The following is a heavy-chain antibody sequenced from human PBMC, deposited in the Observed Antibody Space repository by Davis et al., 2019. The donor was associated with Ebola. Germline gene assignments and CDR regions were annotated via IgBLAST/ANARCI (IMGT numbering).Heavy chain of an antibody. Sequence: ASVKVSCKASGYTFTSYYMHWVRQAPGQGLEWMGIINPSGGSTSYAQKFQGRVTMTRDTSTSTVYMELSSLRSEDTAVYYCARDHPNTYYDFWSGYYTGGWFDPWGQGTLVTVSS. D-gene: IGHD3-3*01. J-gene: IGHJ5*02. CDR3: ARDHPNTYYDFWSGYYTGGWFDP. V-gene: IGHV1-46*01. CDR2: INPSGGST. CDR1: GYTFTSYY.